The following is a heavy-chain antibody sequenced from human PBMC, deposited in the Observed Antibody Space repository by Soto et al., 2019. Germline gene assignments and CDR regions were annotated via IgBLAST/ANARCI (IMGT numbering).Heavy chain of an antibody. CDR2: ISAYNGNT. D-gene: IGHD6-19*01. CDR1: GYTFTSYG. CDR3: ASNRRIAVAFDAFDI. V-gene: IGHV1-18*01. J-gene: IGHJ3*02. Sequence: ASVKVSCKASGYTFTSYGISWVRQAPGQGLEWMGWISAYNGNTNYAQKLQGRVTMTTDTSTSTAYMELNSVTAADTAVYYCASNRRIAVAFDAFDIWGQGTMVTVSS.